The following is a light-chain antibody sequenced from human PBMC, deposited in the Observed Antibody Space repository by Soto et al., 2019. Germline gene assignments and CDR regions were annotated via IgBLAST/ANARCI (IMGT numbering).Light chain of an antibody. CDR2: QVT. CDR3: TSFSSSTSLYG. J-gene: IGLJ1*01. V-gene: IGLV2-14*01. CDR1: TRDIAGYNY. Sequence: QSALTQPASVSGSLGQSITIPCTVTTRDIAGYNYISWYQQLPGKAPKLMIYQVTIRPSGISNRFSGSKSGNTASLTISGLQADDEADYYCTSFSSSTSLYGLGTGTKV.